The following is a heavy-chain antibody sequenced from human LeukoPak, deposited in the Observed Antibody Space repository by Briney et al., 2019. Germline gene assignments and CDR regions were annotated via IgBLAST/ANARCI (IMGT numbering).Heavy chain of an antibody. CDR3: ARDMFRGAPDYFDY. V-gene: IGHV3-30*04. CDR2: IAYDGSIK. D-gene: IGHD3-10*01. Sequence: GGSLRLSCAASGFTFSSYPMQWVRQAPGKGVEGVAVIAYDGSIKLYADSVKGRFIISRDDSKNTLYLQMNGLRGEDTAVYYCARDMFRGAPDYFDYWGQGTLVTVSS. CDR1: GFTFSSYP. J-gene: IGHJ4*02.